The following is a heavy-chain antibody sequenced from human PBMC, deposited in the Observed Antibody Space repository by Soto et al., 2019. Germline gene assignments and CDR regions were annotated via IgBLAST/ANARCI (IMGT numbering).Heavy chain of an antibody. CDR2: IKEDGSER. V-gene: IGHV3-7*01. Sequence: EVQLVESGGDLVQPGGSLRLSCAASAFTFSRYWMSWVRQIPGRGLEWVANIKEDGSERYYVDSVKGRFTISRDNAKNSLFLQMKSLRAEDTAVYFCARVAYSRGWIFDYWGQGTLVTVSS. J-gene: IGHJ4*02. CDR1: AFTFSRYW. CDR3: ARVAYSRGWIFDY. D-gene: IGHD6-19*01.